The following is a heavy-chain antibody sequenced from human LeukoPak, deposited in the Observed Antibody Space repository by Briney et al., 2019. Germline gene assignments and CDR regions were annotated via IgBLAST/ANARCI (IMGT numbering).Heavy chain of an antibody. CDR2: INHSGST. CDR1: GGSFSGYY. Sequence: SETLSLTCAVYGGSFSGYYWSWIRQPPGKGLEWIGEINHSGSTNYNPSLKSRVTISVDTSKNQFSLKLSSVTAADTAVYYCARSTWNFDYWGQGTLVTVSP. CDR3: ARSTWNFDY. V-gene: IGHV4-34*01. D-gene: IGHD2-2*01. J-gene: IGHJ4*02.